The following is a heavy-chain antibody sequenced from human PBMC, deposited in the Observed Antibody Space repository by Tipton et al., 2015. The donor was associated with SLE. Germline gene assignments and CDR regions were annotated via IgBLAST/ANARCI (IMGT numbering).Heavy chain of an antibody. CDR3: RLITITSLFDY. CDR2: INHSGST. Sequence: TLFLTCAVYGGSFSGYYWSWIRQPPGKGLEWIGEINHSGSTNYNPSLKSRVTISVDTSKNQFSLKLSSVTAADTAVYYCRLITITSLFDYWCQGTLVTVSS. D-gene: IGHD3-16*01. J-gene: IGHJ4*02. CDR1: GGSFSGYY. V-gene: IGHV4-34*03.